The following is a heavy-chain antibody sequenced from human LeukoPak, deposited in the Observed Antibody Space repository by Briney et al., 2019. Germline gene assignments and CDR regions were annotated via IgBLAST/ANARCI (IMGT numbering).Heavy chain of an antibody. D-gene: IGHD4-17*01. J-gene: IGHJ4*02. Sequence: GSLRLSCAASGFTFSSYSMNWVRQAPGKGLEWVSSISSSSSYIYYADSVKGRFTISRDNAKNSLHLQMNSLRAEDTAVYYCARASPYGDYVGVDYWGQGTLVTVSS. CDR2: ISSSSSYI. CDR1: GFTFSSYS. CDR3: ARASPYGDYVGVDY. V-gene: IGHV3-21*01.